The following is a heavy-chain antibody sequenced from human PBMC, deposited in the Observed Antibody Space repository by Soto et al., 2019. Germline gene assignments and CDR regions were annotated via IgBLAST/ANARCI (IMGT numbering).Heavy chain of an antibody. J-gene: IGHJ4*02. CDR2: IYYSGST. D-gene: IGHD5-18*01. V-gene: IGHV4-59*01. CDR3: AREGYNSYGYDVGY. CDR1: GGSISSYY. Sequence: SETLSLTCTVSGGSISSYYWSWIRQPPGKGLEWIGYIYYSGSTNYNPSLKSRVTISVATSKNKFSLKLSSVTAADTAVYYCAREGYNSYGYDVGYWGQGTLVTVSS.